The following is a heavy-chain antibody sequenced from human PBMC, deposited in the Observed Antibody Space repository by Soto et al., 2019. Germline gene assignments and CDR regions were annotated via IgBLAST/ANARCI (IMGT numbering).Heavy chain of an antibody. CDR1: GFTFSKYG. D-gene: IGHD1-1*01. CDR3: AKERTEYIRRSLDN. J-gene: IGHJ4*02. Sequence: QVQLVESGGGVVQPGRSLRLSCAASGFTFSKYGMSWVRQAPDKGLEWVAVISHDGKVAYYTDSVKGRFTISRDNSKNTVFLQMNSLRTEDTTVYYCAKERTEYIRRSLDNWGQGILVTVSP. V-gene: IGHV3-30*18. CDR2: ISHDGKVA.